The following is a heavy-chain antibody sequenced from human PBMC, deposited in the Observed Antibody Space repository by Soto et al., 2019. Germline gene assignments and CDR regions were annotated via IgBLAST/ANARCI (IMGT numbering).Heavy chain of an antibody. CDR2: INYSGNT. J-gene: IGHJ6*02. CDR3: ARQPGYCTGTSCYSHYTIDA. CDR1: GDSISSNQYY. Sequence: SENLSLTCTVSGDSISSNQYYWGWLRQPPGKGLEWIGGINYSGNTYYDPSLKSRVTISVDTSKNQFSLMLTSVTAADTAVYYCARQPGYCTGTSCYSHYTIDAWGQGTTVT. V-gene: IGHV4-39*01. D-gene: IGHD2-2*02.